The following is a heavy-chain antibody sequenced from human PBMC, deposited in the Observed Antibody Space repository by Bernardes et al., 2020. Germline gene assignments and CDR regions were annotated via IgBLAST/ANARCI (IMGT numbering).Heavy chain of an antibody. CDR2: INPNSGGT. D-gene: IGHD1-26*01. Sequence: ASVKVSFKASGYTFTGYYMHWVRQAPGQGLEWMGWINPNSGGTHYAQKFQGRVTMTSNTSISTAYMELSRLRSDDTAVYYCARRGVGATVDYWGQGTLVTVSS. J-gene: IGHJ4*02. V-gene: IGHV1-2*02. CDR3: ARRGVGATVDY. CDR1: GYTFTGYY.